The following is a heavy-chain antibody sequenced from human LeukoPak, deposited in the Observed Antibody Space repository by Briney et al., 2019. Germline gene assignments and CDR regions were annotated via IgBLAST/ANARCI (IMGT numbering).Heavy chain of an antibody. CDR1: GFTFSGYA. CDR2: INQDGSEK. D-gene: IGHD2-21*02. CDR3: ARDVFCGGDCYSPKCN. V-gene: IGHV3-7*01. J-gene: IGHJ4*02. Sequence: GRSLRLSCAASGFTFSGYALQWVRQAPGKGLEWVANINQDGSEKYYVDSVKGRFTISRDNAENSLFLQLNSLRAEDTAVYYCARDVFCGGDCYSPKCNWGQGTLVTVSS.